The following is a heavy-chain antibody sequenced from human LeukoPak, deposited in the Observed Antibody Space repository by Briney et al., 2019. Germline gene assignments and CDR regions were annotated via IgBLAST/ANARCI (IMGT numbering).Heavy chain of an antibody. D-gene: IGHD3-10*01. CDR1: GFTFSSYA. V-gene: IGHV3-33*01. CDR3: ARTQGRFYGSGSYEGFDY. CDR2: IWYDGTNK. J-gene: IGHJ4*02. Sequence: GGSLRLSCAASGFTFSSYAMHWVRQAPGKGLEWVAVIWYDGTNKYYADSVKGRFTISRDNSKNTLYLQMDSLRAEDTAAYYCARTQGRFYGSGSYEGFDYWGQGTLVTVSS.